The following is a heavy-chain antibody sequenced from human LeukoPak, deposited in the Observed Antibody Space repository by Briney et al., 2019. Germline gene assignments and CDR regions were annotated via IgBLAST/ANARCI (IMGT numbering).Heavy chain of an antibody. Sequence: PSETLSLTCTVSGGSISNYHWSWIRQPAGKGLEWIGRIYTSGSTNYNPSLKSRVTMSVDTSKNQFSLKLTSVTAADTAVYYCGRLISSDHWFDYWRQGTLVTVSS. V-gene: IGHV4-4*07. CDR2: IYTSGST. CDR3: GRLISSDHWFDY. J-gene: IGHJ4*02. D-gene: IGHD2-21*01. CDR1: GGSISNYH.